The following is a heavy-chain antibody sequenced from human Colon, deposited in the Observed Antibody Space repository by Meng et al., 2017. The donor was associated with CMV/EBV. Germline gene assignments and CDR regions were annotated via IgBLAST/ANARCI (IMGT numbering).Heavy chain of an antibody. V-gene: IGHV5-51*01. D-gene: IGHD2-15*01. CDR1: GFGFTNLW. CDR2: MYPADSDV. CDR3: VTSQILLSPFDY. J-gene: IGHJ4*01. Sequence: GESLKISCKGSGFGFTNLWIGWVRQMPGKGLEWVGIMYPADSDVRHSPSFQGPVTISADRSIRTAYLQWSSLRASDTAMYYFVTSQILLSPFDYWGHGTLVTSPQ.